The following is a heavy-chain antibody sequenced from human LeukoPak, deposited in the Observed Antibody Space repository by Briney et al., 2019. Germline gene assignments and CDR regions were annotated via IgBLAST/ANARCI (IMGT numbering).Heavy chain of an antibody. J-gene: IGHJ5*02. V-gene: IGHV4-59*06. CDR1: GGSISSYY. CDR2: IYYSGST. Sequence: PSETLSLTCTVSGGSISSYYWSWIRQPPGKGLEWIGYIYYSGSTYYNPSLKSRVTISVDTSKNQFSLKLSSVTAADTAVYYCAREVLRSSNWFDPWGQGTLVTVSS. CDR3: AREVLRSSNWFDP.